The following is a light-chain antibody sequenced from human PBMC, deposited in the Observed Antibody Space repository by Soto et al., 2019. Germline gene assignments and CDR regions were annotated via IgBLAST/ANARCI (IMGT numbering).Light chain of an antibody. J-gene: IGKJ4*01. Sequence: EIVLTQSPATLSLSPGERATLSCRASQSVSSYLAWYQQKPGQAPRLLIYDASTRAIGIPARFSGSGSGTDFTLTISRLEPEDFAVYYCQQRSNWPLTFGGGTKVEIK. CDR2: DAS. CDR1: QSVSSY. V-gene: IGKV3-11*01. CDR3: QQRSNWPLT.